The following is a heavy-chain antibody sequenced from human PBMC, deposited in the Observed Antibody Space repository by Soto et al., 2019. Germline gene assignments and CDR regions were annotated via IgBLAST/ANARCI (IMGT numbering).Heavy chain of an antibody. J-gene: IGHJ3*02. CDR2: IKQDGSEK. Sequence: GGSLRLSCAASGFTFSSYWISWVRQAPGKGLEWVANIKQDGSEKYYVDSVKGRFTISRDNAKNSLYLQMNSLRAEDTAVYYCARYRITMIDDAFDIWGQGTMVTVSS. D-gene: IGHD3-22*01. V-gene: IGHV3-7*03. CDR1: GFTFSSYW. CDR3: ARYRITMIDDAFDI.